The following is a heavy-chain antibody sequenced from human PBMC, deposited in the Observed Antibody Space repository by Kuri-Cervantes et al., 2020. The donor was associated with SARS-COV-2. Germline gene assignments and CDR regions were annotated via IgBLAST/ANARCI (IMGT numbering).Heavy chain of an antibody. Sequence: ETLSLTCAASGFTFSSYSMNWVRQAPGKGLEWVSSISSTSSYIYYADSVKGRFTISRDNAKNSLYLQMNSLRAEDTAVYYCARDCSSPYKYYYYYYMDVWGKGTTVTVS. CDR2: ISSTSSYI. CDR1: GFTFSSYS. J-gene: IGHJ6*03. D-gene: IGHD6-13*01. CDR3: ARDCSSPYKYYYYYYMDV. V-gene: IGHV3-21*01.